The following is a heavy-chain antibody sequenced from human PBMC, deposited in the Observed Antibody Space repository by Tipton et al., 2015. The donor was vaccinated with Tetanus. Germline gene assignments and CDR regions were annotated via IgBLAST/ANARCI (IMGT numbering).Heavy chain of an antibody. Sequence: TLSLTCTVSGDSVSSGDFQWSWIRQSPGKGLEWLAYVSNRGRTNSNYDLKDRITISQDTPKTRFSLRLNSVTDADTAVYYWACGTPQRTYLYVEHWGQGTQVTVSS. CDR2: VSNRGRT. J-gene: IGHJ1*01. CDR1: GDSVSSGDFQ. V-gene: IGHV4-61*08. D-gene: IGHD1-26*01. CDR3: ACGTPQRTYLYVEH.